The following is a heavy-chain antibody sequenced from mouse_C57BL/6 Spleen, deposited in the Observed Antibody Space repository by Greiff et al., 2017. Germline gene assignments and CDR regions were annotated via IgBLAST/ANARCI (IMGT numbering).Heavy chain of an antibody. V-gene: IGHV1-61*01. D-gene: IGHD1-1*01. J-gene: IGHJ3*01. CDR3: ARNGYYCGSSYEGLAY. CDR2: IYPSDSET. CDR1: GYTFTSYW. Sequence: QVQLKQPGAELVRPGSSVKLSCKASGYTFTSYWMDWVKQRPGQGLEWIGNIYPSDSETHYNQKFKDKATLTVDKSSSTAYMQLSSLTSEDSAVYYCARNGYYCGSSYEGLAYWGQGTLVTVSA.